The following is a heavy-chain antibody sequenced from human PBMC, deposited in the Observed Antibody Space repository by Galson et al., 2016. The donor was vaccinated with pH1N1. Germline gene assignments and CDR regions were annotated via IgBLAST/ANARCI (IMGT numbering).Heavy chain of an antibody. D-gene: IGHD3-10*01. V-gene: IGHV3-21*06. J-gene: IGHJ4*02. CDR3: AREPYFPPYFDN. CDR2: ISGSSRNI. Sequence: LRLSCAASGFIFGSYTLNWVRQTPGRGPEWVSSISGSSRNIYYADSVKGRFTISRDNAKNSLYLQMNNLRAEDTAVYYCAREPYFPPYFDNWGQGTLVTVSS. CDR1: GFIFGSYT.